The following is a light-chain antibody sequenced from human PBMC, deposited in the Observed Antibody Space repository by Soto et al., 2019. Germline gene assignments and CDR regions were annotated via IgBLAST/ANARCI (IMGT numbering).Light chain of an antibody. CDR3: QKYNSAPLT. CDR2: AAS. CDR1: QNINNY. V-gene: IGKV1-27*01. Sequence: DIQMTQSPSSLSASVGDRVTITCQASQNINNYLNWYQQKPGKVPKLLIYAASTLQSGVPSRFSGSGAGTDFTLTISSLQPEDIATYYCQKYNSAPLTFGGGTKVDI. J-gene: IGKJ4*01.